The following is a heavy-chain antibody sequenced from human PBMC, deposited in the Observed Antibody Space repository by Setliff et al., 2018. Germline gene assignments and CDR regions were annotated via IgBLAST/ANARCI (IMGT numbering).Heavy chain of an antibody. CDR1: GDSISGVSHY. CDR3: ARHRRSCSGASCHFDY. V-gene: IGHV4-39*01. D-gene: IGHD2-15*01. J-gene: IGHJ4*02. Sequence: ASETLSLTCTVSGDSISGVSHYWGWIRQSPGRGLEWLGSIDYSGNTFYNPSLKSRVSMSVDTSTKQFSLMLGSMTAADATVYYCARHRRSCSGASCHFDYWGRGALVTVSS. CDR2: IDYSGNT.